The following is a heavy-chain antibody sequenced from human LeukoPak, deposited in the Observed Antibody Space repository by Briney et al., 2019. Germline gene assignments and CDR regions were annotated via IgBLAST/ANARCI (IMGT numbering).Heavy chain of an antibody. V-gene: IGHV5-51*01. CDR3: ARGTYYDLSTGYFAY. CDR1: GYSFSSFW. Sequence: GESLKISCKASGYSFSSFWIGWVRQMPGKGLEWMGIIYPGDSDTRYSPSFQGQVTISADKSISTTYLQWSSLKASDTAIYYCARGTYYDLSTGYFAYWGQGTLVTVSS. J-gene: IGHJ4*02. D-gene: IGHD3-9*01. CDR2: IYPGDSDT.